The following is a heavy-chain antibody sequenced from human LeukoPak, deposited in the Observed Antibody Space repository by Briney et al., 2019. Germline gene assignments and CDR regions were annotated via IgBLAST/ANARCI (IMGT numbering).Heavy chain of an antibody. J-gene: IGHJ4*02. D-gene: IGHD3-10*01. CDR3: AKDRAIRGGKGFDS. CDR2: ISYSGGTI. V-gene: IGHV3-23*01. CDR1: GFSFSNFL. Sequence: GEPLTLSRTAWGFSFSNFLVSWLRHAPGEGLGWGAMISYSGGTIYHTDSVNGRFTTSIDNSKKTLYLQMNSLRAEATAVYYCAKDRAIRGGKGFDSWGQGALVTVSS.